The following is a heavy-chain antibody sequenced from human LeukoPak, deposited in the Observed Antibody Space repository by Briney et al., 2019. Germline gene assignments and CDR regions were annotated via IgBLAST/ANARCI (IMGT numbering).Heavy chain of an antibody. CDR2: INPNSGGT. D-gene: IGHD3-16*01. V-gene: IGHV1-2*02. CDR1: GYTFTGYY. Sequence: ASVKVSCKASGYTFTGYYMHWVRQAPGQGLEWMGWINPNSGGTNYAQKFQGRVTMTRDTSISTAYMELSRLRSDDTAVYYCARDLGRFTFGGQGAFDIWGQGTMVTVSS. J-gene: IGHJ3*02. CDR3: ARDLGRFTFGGQGAFDI.